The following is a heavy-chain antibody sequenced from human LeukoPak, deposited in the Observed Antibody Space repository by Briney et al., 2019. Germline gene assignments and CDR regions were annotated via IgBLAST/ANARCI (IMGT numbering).Heavy chain of an antibody. D-gene: IGHD6-13*01. CDR2: ISGSGGST. V-gene: IGHV3-23*01. CDR1: GFTFSSYG. CDR3: ASSRGSWPDYFDY. J-gene: IGHJ4*02. Sequence: PGGTLRLSCAASGFTFSSYGMSWVRQAPGKGLEWVSAISGSGGSTYYADFVKGRFTISRDNSKNTLYLQMNSLRAEDTAVYYCASSRGSWPDYFDYWGQGTLVTVSS.